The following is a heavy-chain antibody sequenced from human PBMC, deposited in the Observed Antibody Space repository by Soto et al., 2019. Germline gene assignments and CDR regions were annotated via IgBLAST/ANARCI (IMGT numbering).Heavy chain of an antibody. D-gene: IGHD5-18*01. Sequence: PSETLSLTCTVSGGSISSGGYYWSWIRQHPGKGLEWIGYIYYSGSTYYNPSLKSRVTISVDTSKNQFSLKLSSVTAADTAVYYSTRAYNWNYSLSGHGTLITVSS. CDR2: IYYSGST. CDR3: TRAYNWNYSL. V-gene: IGHV4-31*03. CDR1: GGSISSGGYY. J-gene: IGHJ2*01.